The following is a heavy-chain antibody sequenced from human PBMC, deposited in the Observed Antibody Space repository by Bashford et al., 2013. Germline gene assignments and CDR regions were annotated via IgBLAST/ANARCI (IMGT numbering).Heavy chain of an antibody. D-gene: IGHD4-17*01. J-gene: IGHJ4*02. CDR3: ARLYGDYDGYYFDY. V-gene: IGHV4-31*03. CDR2: IFYSGST. Sequence: SETLSLTCTVSGGSISSGGYYWSWIRQHPGKGLEWIGYIFYSGSTHYNPSLRSRVTISVDTSKNQFSLKLSSVTAADTAVYYCARLYGDYDGYYFDYWGQGTLVTVSS. CDR1: GGSISSGGYY.